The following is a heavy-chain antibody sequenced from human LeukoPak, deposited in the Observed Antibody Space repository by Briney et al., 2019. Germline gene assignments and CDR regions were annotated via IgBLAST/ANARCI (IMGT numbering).Heavy chain of an antibody. D-gene: IGHD2-2*01. V-gene: IGHV6-1*01. J-gene: IGHJ5*02. CDR3: ARRLTQYDCFDP. Sequence: SQTLSLTCAISGDSVSSNSVTWNWIRQSPSRGLEWLGRTYYRSTWYSDYAVSVRGRITVNPDTSKNHFSLHLNSVTPEDTAVYYCARRLTQYDCFDPWGQGILVTVSS. CDR1: GDSVSSNSVT. CDR2: TYYRSTWYS.